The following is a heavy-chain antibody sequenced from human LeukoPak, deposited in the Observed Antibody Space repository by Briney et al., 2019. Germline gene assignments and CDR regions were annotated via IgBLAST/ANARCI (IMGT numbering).Heavy chain of an antibody. D-gene: IGHD3-10*01. CDR1: GFTFSSYD. V-gene: IGHV3-33*06. J-gene: IGHJ4*02. CDR3: GKVIHESGSYFHRPSFDY. CDR2: IWSDGSYR. Sequence: GRSLRLSCAASGFTFSSYDMHWVRQAPGKGLEWVAVIWSDGSYRYYADSVKGRFTVSRDNSENTLYLQMNSLRAEDTAVYYCGKVIHESGSYFHRPSFDYWGQGTLVTVSS.